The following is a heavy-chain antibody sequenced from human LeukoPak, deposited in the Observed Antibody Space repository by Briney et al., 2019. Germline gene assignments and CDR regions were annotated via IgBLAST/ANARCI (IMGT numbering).Heavy chain of an antibody. J-gene: IGHJ5*02. CDR1: GYTFTGYY. Sequence: GASVKVSCKASGYTFTGYYMHWVRQAPGQGLEWMGWINPNSGGTNYAQKFQGRVTMTRDTSISTAYVELSRLRSDDTAVYYCAREAYCGGDCYGNWFDPWGQGTLVTVSS. CDR2: INPNSGGT. D-gene: IGHD2-21*01. V-gene: IGHV1-2*02. CDR3: AREAYCGGDCYGNWFDP.